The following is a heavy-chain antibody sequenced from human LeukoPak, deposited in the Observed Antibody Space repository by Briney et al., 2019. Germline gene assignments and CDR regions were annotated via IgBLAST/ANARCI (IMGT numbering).Heavy chain of an antibody. CDR2: IYYSGST. CDR3: ARSGPTGYYDSSGYYTGDAFDI. D-gene: IGHD3-22*01. J-gene: IGHJ3*02. Sequence: SETLSLTCTVSGGSISSSSYYWGWIRQPPGKGLEWIGSIYYSGSTYYNPSLKSRVTISVDTSKNQFSLKLSSVTAADTAVYYCARSGPTGYYDSSGYYTGDAFDIWGQGTMVTVSS. V-gene: IGHV4-39*07. CDR1: GGSISSSSYY.